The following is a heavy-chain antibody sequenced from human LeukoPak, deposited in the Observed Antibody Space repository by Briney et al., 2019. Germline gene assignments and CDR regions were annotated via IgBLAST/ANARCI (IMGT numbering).Heavy chain of an antibody. V-gene: IGHV3-48*01. CDR3: ATGGSEYRSDWFDS. CDR2: LTRTSSAT. D-gene: IGHD5-18*01. CDR1: GFRFSSYD. J-gene: IGHJ5*01. Sequence: QPGGSLRLSWVGSGFRFSSYDMNWVRQAPGRGLEWLSYLTRTSSATWYADSVKGRFTIFRDNAKSSLYLQMNSLRVEDTAVYYCATGGSEYRSDWFDSWGQGTLVNVAS.